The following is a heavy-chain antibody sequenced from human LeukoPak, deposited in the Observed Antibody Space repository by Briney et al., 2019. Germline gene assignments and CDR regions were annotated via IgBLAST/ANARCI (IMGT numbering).Heavy chain of an antibody. D-gene: IGHD3-10*01. CDR3: AREMGSVYFDY. J-gene: IGHJ4*02. Sequence: GGSLRLSCAASGFSFGSYGIHWVRQTPGKGLERVAVVSYDGSNKDYSDSVKGRFTISRDNSKNTVNLQMNSLRVEDTAVYYCAREMGSVYFDYWGQGTLVTVSS. CDR1: GFSFGSYG. V-gene: IGHV3-33*01. CDR2: VSYDGSNK.